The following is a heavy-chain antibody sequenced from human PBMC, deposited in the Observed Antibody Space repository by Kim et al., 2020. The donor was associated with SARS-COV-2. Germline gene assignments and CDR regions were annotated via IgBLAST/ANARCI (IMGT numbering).Heavy chain of an antibody. J-gene: IGHJ3*02. CDR2: INHSGST. V-gene: IGHV4-34*01. CDR1: GGSFSGYY. CDR3: ARGRRHDAFDI. Sequence: SETLSLTCAVYGGSFSGYYWSWIRQPPGKGLEWIGEINHSGSTNYNPSLKSRVTISVDTSKNQFSLKLSSVTAADTAVYYCARGRRHDAFDIWDQGTMVTVSS.